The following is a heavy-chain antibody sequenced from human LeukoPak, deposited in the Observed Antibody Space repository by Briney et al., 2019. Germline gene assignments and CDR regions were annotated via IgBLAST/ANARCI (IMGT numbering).Heavy chain of an antibody. V-gene: IGHV3-11*04. CDR1: GFTFSDYY. D-gene: IGHD5-24*01. CDR2: ISSSGSNI. Sequence: GGSLRLSCAASGFTFSDYYMSWIRQAPGKGLEWVSHISSSGSNIYYADSVKGRFTISRDNAKNSLYLQMNSLRAEDTAVYYCAREPEMATVGSDGFDIWGQGTMVTVSS. CDR3: AREPEMATVGSDGFDI. J-gene: IGHJ3*02.